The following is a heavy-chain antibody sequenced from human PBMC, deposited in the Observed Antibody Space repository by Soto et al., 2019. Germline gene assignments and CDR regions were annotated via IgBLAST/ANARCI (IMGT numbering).Heavy chain of an antibody. CDR1: GYTFANYG. J-gene: IGHJ3*01. CDR2: ITTDKGKT. Sequence: GASVKVSCKTSGYTFANYGISWVRQAPGQGLEWMGWITTDKGKTTYAQKFQGRVTMTTDTSTSTAYMEASSLRSEDTSLYYCARGQSGGIRTMTDAFYFWG. D-gene: IGHD3-22*01. CDR3: ARGQSGGIRTMTDAFYF. V-gene: IGHV1-18*01.